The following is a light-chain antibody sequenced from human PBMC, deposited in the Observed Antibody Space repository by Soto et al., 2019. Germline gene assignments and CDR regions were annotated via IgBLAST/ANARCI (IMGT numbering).Light chain of an antibody. CDR2: GVT. CDR3: SSFTTSYFYV. Sequence: QSALTQPRSVSGSPGQSITISCTGSGSDIGAYNYVSWYQQHPGKAPKLLIHGVTRRPSGVSSRFSASKSAYTASLTISGLQAEDEANYYCSSFTTSYFYVFGPGTKV. CDR1: GSDIGAYNY. J-gene: IGLJ1*01. V-gene: IGLV2-14*01.